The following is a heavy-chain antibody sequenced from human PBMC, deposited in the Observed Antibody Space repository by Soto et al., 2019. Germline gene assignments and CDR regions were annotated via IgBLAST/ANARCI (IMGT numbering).Heavy chain of an antibody. D-gene: IGHD6-19*01. CDR2: ISGSGGST. Sequence: GGSLRLSCAASGFTFSSYAMSWVRQAPGKGLEWVSAISGSGGSTYYADSVKGRFTISRDNSKNTLYLQMNSLRAEDTAVYYCAKIPRLPGIAVARRFDPWGQGTLVTVSS. CDR1: GFTFSSYA. V-gene: IGHV3-23*01. CDR3: AKIPRLPGIAVARRFDP. J-gene: IGHJ5*02.